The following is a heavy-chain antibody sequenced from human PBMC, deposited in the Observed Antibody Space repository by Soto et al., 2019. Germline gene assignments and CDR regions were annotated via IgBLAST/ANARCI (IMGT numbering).Heavy chain of an antibody. Sequence: EVQLLESGGGLVQPGGSLRLSCAASGFTFSSYAMRWVRQAPVKGLEWASAISGSGGSTYYADSVQGRFTISRDNSKNTLYLQMNSLRAEDTAVYYCARRGSGSYYDYWGQGTLVTVSS. CDR3: ARRGSGSYYDY. D-gene: IGHD1-26*01. J-gene: IGHJ4*02. V-gene: IGHV3-23*01. CDR2: ISGSGGST. CDR1: GFTFSSYA.